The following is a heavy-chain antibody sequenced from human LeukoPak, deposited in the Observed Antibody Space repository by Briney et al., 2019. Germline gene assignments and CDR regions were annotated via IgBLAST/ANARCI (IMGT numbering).Heavy chain of an antibody. Sequence: SXXAISWVRQAPGQGLXWMGGIIPIFGTANYAQKFQGRVTITADKSASTAYMELSSLRSEDTAVYYCARGPYSSSWSNFDYWGQGTLVTVSS. CDR2: IIPIFGTA. CDR3: ARGPYSSSWSNFDY. CDR1: SXXA. D-gene: IGHD6-13*01. J-gene: IGHJ4*02. V-gene: IGHV1-69*06.